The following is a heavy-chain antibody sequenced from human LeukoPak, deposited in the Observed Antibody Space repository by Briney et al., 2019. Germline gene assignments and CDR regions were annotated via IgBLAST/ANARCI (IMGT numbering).Heavy chain of an antibody. CDR3: ARPRGCGSSRCNNFDY. Sequence: GGSLRLSCAASGFTFSHYSMNWVRQAPGKGLEWVSYISSSNTIYYADSVKGRLTISRDNAKNSLFLQMNSLRAEDTAVYYCARPRGCGSSRCNNFDYWGQGTLVTVSS. J-gene: IGHJ4*02. CDR1: GFTFSHYS. CDR2: ISSSNTI. V-gene: IGHV3-48*01. D-gene: IGHD2-21*01.